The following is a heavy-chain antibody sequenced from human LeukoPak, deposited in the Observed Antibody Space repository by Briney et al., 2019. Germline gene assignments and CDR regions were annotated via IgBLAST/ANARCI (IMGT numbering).Heavy chain of an antibody. J-gene: IGHJ3*02. CDR2: IYYSGST. Sequence: SETLSLTCTVSGGSISSGGYYWSWFRQHPGKGLEWIGYIYYSGSTYYNPSLKSRVTISVDTSKNQFSLKLSSVTAADTAVYYCARDSSGWPASQGAFDIWGQGTMVTVSS. D-gene: IGHD6-19*01. CDR3: ARDSSGWPASQGAFDI. V-gene: IGHV4-31*03. CDR1: GGSISSGGYY.